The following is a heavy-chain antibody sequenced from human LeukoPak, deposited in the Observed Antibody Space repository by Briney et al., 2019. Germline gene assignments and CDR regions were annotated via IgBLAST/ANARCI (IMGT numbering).Heavy chain of an antibody. CDR3: AKANSDYFDY. V-gene: IGHV3-23*01. D-gene: IGHD1-26*01. J-gene: IGHJ4*02. Sequence: GGSLRLSCASSVFTFSSYAMSWVRQAPGKGLEWVSAISGSGGSTYYADSVKGRFTISRDNSKNTLYLQMNSLRAEDTAVYYCAKANSDYFDYWGQGTLVTVSS. CDR1: VFTFSSYA. CDR2: ISGSGGST.